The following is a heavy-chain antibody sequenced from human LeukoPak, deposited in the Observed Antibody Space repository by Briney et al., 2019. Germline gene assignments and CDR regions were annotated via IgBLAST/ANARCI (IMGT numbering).Heavy chain of an antibody. CDR1: GGTFSSYA. Sequence: SVKVSCKASGGTFSSYAISWVRQAPGQGLEWMGRIIPILGIANYAQKFQGRVTITADKSTSTAYMELSSLRFEDTAVYYCARTLPAPSYYFDYWGQGTLVTVSS. D-gene: IGHD6-6*01. J-gene: IGHJ4*02. V-gene: IGHV1-69*04. CDR3: ARTLPAPSYYFDY. CDR2: IIPILGIA.